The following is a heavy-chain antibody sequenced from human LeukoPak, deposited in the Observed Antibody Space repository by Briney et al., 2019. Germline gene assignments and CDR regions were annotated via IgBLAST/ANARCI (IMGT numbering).Heavy chain of an antibody. CDR3: AKVRDLDTVLGRFDN. CDR1: GFTFSSYA. CDR2: ISGSGGRT. J-gene: IGHJ5*02. V-gene: IGHV3-23*01. Sequence: GGSLRLSCAASGFTFSSYAMSWVRQAPGKGLEWVSVISGSGGRTYYADSVKGRFTISRDNSKNTLYLQMNSLRAEDTAVYYCAKVRDLDTVLGRFDNWGQGTLVTVSS. D-gene: IGHD5-18*01.